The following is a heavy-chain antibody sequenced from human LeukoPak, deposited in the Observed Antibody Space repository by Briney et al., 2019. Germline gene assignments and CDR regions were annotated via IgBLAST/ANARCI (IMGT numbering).Heavy chain of an antibody. Sequence: SETLSLTCTVSGGSISSFHGSWIRQPPGKGLEWIGYISYSGSTNYNPSLKSRITISLDTSKNHFSLKLSSVTAADTAIYYCARLGSSGQEFDYWGQGTLVTVSS. CDR1: GGSISSFH. D-gene: IGHD3-22*01. CDR2: ISYSGST. CDR3: ARLGSSGQEFDY. J-gene: IGHJ4*02. V-gene: IGHV4-59*08.